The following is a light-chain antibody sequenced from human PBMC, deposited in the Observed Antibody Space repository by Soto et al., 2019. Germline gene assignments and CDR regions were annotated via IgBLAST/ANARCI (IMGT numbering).Light chain of an antibody. CDR2: GNS. Sequence: QSVLTQPPSVSGAPGQRVTISCTGSSSNIGAGYDVHWYQQLPGTAPKLLIYGNSNRPSRVPDRFSGSKSGTSASLAITGLQAEDEADYYRQSYDSSLSGYVFGTGTKVSV. V-gene: IGLV1-40*01. J-gene: IGLJ1*01. CDR3: QSYDSSLSGYV. CDR1: SSNIGAGYD.